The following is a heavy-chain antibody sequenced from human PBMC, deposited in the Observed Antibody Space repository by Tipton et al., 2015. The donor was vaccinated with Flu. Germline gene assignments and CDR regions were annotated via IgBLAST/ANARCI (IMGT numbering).Heavy chain of an antibody. J-gene: IGHJ4*02. CDR2: IYYSGST. D-gene: IGHD4-17*01. CDR3: ARARDGAPIDY. Sequence: TLSLTCTVSGGSISSGGYYWSWIRQHPGKGLEWIGYIYYSGSTYYNPSLKSRVTISVDTSKNQFSLKLSSVTAADTAVYYCARARDGAPIDYWGQGTLVTVSS. CDR1: GGSISSGGYY. V-gene: IGHV4-31*03.